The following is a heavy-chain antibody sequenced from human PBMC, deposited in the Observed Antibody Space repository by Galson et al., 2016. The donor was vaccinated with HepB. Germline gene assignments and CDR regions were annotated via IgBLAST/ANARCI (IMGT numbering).Heavy chain of an antibody. CDR2: INWNGGSI. D-gene: IGHD2-8*01. CDR1: GFTFDDYA. V-gene: IGHV3-9*01. CDR3: AREYSTSGASDP. Sequence: SLRLSCAASGFTFDDYAMHWVRQAPGEGLEWVSGINWNGGSIVYADSVKGRFTISRDNAKNSLYLQMNNLRAEDTAVYFCAREYSTSGASDPWGQGVLVTVSS. J-gene: IGHJ5*01.